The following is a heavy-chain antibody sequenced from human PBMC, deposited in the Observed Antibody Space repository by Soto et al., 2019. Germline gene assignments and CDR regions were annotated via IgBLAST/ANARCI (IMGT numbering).Heavy chain of an antibody. CDR2: IYHSGST. CDR1: GGAIYSGVYS. CDR3: ASKRGNYLDY. Sequence: SETLSLTSAVFGGAIYSGVYSWSWIRQPPGKGLEWIGYIYHSGSTYYNPSLKSRVTISVDTSKNQFSLKLSSVSAADTAVYYCASKRGNYLDYWGRGALVTVSS. D-gene: IGHD3-16*01. J-gene: IGHJ4*02. V-gene: IGHV4-30-2*01.